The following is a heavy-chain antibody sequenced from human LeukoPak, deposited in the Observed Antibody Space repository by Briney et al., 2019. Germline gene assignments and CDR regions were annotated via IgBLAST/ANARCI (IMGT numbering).Heavy chain of an antibody. CDR1: GFTFSSYA. V-gene: IGHV3-23*01. D-gene: IGHD3-10*01. CDR3: AKHSGVNYYGSGSYPRAPDAFDI. J-gene: IGHJ3*02. Sequence: GGSLRLSCAASGFTFSSYAMSWVRQAPGKGLEWVSAISGSGGSTYYADSVKGRFTISRDNSKNTLYLQMNSLRAEDTAVYYCAKHSGVNYYGSGSYPRAPDAFDIWGQGTMVTISS. CDR2: ISGSGGST.